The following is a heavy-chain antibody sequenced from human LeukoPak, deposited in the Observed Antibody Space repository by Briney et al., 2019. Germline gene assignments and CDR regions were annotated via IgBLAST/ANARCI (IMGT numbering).Heavy chain of an antibody. CDR1: GGSISSYY. V-gene: IGHV4-59*08. CDR3: AGPRYSGSYRRAYFDL. Sequence: PSETLSLTCTVSGGSISSYYWSWIRQPPGKGLEWIGYIYYSGSTNYNPSLKSRVTISVDTSKNQFSLKLSSVTAADTAVYYCAGPRYSGSYRRAYFDLWGRGTLVTVSS. CDR2: IYYSGST. D-gene: IGHD1-26*01. J-gene: IGHJ2*01.